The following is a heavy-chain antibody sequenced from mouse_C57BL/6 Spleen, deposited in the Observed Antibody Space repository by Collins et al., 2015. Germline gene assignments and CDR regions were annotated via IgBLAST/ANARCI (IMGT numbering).Heavy chain of an antibody. CDR2: IHPNSGST. CDR3: ARPTTVVATPDY. D-gene: IGHD1-1*01. V-gene: IGHV1-64*01. CDR1: GYTFTSYW. Sequence: QVQLQQPGAELVKPGASVKLSCKASGYTFTSYWMHWVKQRPGQGLEWIGMIHPNSGSTNYNEKFKSKATLTVDKSSSTAYMQLSSLTSEDSAVYYCARPTTVVATPDYWGQGTALTVSS. J-gene: IGHJ2*01.